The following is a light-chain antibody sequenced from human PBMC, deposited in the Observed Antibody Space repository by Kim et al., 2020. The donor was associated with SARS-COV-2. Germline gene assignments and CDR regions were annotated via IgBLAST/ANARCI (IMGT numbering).Light chain of an antibody. CDR1: QSISSY. Sequence: DIQMTQSPSSLSASVGDRVTITCRASQSISSYLNWYQQKPGKAPKLLIYAASSLQSGVPLRFSGSGSGTDFTLTISSLQPDDFATYYCQQSYSTPRTFGQGTKVDIK. CDR2: AAS. CDR3: QQSYSTPRT. J-gene: IGKJ1*01. V-gene: IGKV1-39*01.